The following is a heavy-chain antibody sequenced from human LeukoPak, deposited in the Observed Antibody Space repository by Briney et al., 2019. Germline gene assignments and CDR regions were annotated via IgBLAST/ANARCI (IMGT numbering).Heavy chain of an antibody. CDR2: IYYSGST. J-gene: IGHJ4*02. CDR3: ARNYDSSGYTAFGY. Sequence: KPSETLSRTCTGSGGSISSYYLSWIRQPPGKGLEWIGHIYYSGSTNYNPSLKSRVTMSVDTSKSQFSLNLSSVTAADTAVYYCARNYDSSGYTAFGYWGRGTLVTVSS. CDR1: GGSISSYY. V-gene: IGHV4-59*01. D-gene: IGHD3-22*01.